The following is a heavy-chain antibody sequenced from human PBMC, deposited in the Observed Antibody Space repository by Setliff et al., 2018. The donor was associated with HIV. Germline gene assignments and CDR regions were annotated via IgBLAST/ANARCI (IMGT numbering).Heavy chain of an antibody. Sequence: ASVKVSCKASGYSFTNYDINWVRQATGQGLEWMGWMNPKSGKTGYAQKFQGRVTITTNTSISTVYMDLDSLRSDDAAVYYCARVFYDFFYNYYMDVWGKGTTVTVSS. V-gene: IGHV1-8*03. CDR3: ARVFYDFFYNYYMDV. CDR2: MNPKSGKT. CDR1: GYSFTNYD. D-gene: IGHD3-3*01. J-gene: IGHJ6*03.